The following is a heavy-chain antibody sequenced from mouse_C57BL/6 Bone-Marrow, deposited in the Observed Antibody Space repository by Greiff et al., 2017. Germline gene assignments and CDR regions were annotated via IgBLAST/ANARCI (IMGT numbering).Heavy chain of an antibody. CDR3: ARVVTAGAFDY. CDR1: GYTFTGYW. D-gene: IGHD1-2*01. CDR2: ILPGSGST. J-gene: IGHJ2*01. V-gene: IGHV1-9*01. Sequence: QVQLQQSGAELMKPGASVKLSCKATGYTFTGYWIEWVKQRPGHGLEWIGEILPGSGSTNYHEKFKGKATFTADTSSNTAYLQLSSLTTEDSAIYYCARVVTAGAFDYWGQGTTLTVSS.